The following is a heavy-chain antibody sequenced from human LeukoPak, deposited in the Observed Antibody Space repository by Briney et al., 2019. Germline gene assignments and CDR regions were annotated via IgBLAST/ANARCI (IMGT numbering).Heavy chain of an antibody. J-gene: IGHJ6*04. CDR1: GFIFIGYG. CDR3: AKEGAASWDVDV. CDR2: IRPDGHNK. Sequence: GGSLRLSCAASGFIFIGYGMHWVRQAPGKGPEWVAFIRPDGHNKYYADSMKGRFMISRDNSKNTVDLQMNSLRGDDTAMYYCAKEGAASWDVDVWGKGTTVTVSS. D-gene: IGHD3-3*02. V-gene: IGHV3-30*02.